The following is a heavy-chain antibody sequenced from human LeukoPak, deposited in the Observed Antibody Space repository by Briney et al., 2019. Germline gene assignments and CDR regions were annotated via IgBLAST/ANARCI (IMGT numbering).Heavy chain of an antibody. V-gene: IGHV3-23*01. J-gene: IGHJ4*02. CDR3: AKDKGYFDWLSYFDY. Sequence: GGSLRLSSAASGFTFSSYAMSWVRQAPGKGLEWVSAISGSGGSTYYADSVKGRFTISRDNSKNTLYLQMNSLRAEDTAVYYCAKDKGYFDWLSYFDYWGQGTLVTVSS. D-gene: IGHD3-9*01. CDR1: GFTFSSYA. CDR2: ISGSGGST.